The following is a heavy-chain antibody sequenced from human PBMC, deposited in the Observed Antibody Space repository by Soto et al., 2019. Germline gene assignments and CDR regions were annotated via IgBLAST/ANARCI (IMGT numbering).Heavy chain of an antibody. J-gene: IGHJ6*02. CDR3: ARAPWLDKYYYYGMDV. CDR1: GFTFSSYA. CDR2: ISYDGSNK. V-gene: IGHV3-30-3*01. Sequence: PGGSLRLSCAASGFTFSSYAMHWVRQAPGKGLEWVAVISYDGSNKYYADSVKGRFTISRDNSKNTLYLQMNSLRAEDTAVYYCARAPWLDKYYYYGMDVWGQGTTVTVSS. D-gene: IGHD5-12*01.